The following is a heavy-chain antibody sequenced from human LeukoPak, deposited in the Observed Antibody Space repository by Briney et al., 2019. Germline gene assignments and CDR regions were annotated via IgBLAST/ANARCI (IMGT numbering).Heavy chain of an antibody. CDR2: ISSSSSYI. D-gene: IGHD5-12*01. CDR1: RFTFSSYS. Sequence: GGSLRLSCAASRFTFSSYSMNWVRQAPGKGLEWVSSISSSSSYIYYADSVKGRFTISRDNSKNTLYLQMNSLRAEDTAVYYCAKDTGGYDAFDIWGQGTMVTVSS. CDR3: AKDTGGYDAFDI. J-gene: IGHJ3*02. V-gene: IGHV3-21*04.